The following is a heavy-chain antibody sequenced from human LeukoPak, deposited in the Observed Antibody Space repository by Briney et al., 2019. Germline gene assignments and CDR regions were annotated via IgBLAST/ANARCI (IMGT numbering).Heavy chain of an antibody. V-gene: IGHV3-23*01. Sequence: GGSLRLSCAASGFTFYFLGMRWVRQGPGRGLEWVSAISGSGDSTYYADSERGGFTISRDNSKNLLYIKMNSLSAEDTAVYYCAKDLGYYEDPLATHNWFDRWGQGTLVTVS. J-gene: IGHJ5*02. D-gene: IGHD1-26*01. CDR1: GFTFYFLG. CDR3: AKDLGYYEDPLATHNWFDR. CDR2: ISGSGDST.